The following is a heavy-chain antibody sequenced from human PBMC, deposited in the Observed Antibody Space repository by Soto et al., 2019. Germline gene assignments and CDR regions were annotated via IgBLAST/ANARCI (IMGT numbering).Heavy chain of an antibody. CDR2: ISGSGGST. D-gene: IGHD7-27*01. CDR3: AKEPGADYYYYMDV. J-gene: IGHJ6*03. V-gene: IGHV3-23*01. Sequence: EESLRQSCEASGFTYRTHARNLVRQVPGKGLEWVSAISGSGGSTYYADSVKGRFTISRDNSKNTLYLQMNSLRAEDTAVYYCAKEPGADYYYYMDVWGKGT. CDR1: GFTYRTHA.